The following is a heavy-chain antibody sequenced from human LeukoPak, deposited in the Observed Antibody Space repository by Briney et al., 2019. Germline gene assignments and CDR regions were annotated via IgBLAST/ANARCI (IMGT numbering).Heavy chain of an antibody. CDR3: ARPKYSYYYGSGSYYY. CDR2: INHSGST. D-gene: IGHD3-10*01. CDR1: GGSISSGGYY. V-gene: IGHV4-39*07. Sequence: PSETLSLTCTVSGGSISSGGYYWSWIRQHPGKGLEWIGEINHSGSTNYNPSLKSRVTISVDTSKNQFSLKLSSVTAADTAVYYCARPKYSYYYGSGSYYYWGQGTLVTVSS. J-gene: IGHJ4*02.